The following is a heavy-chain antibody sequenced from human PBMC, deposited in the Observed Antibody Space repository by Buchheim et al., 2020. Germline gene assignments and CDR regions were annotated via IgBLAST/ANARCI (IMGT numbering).Heavy chain of an antibody. CDR2: ISGSGATT. J-gene: IGHJ4*02. CDR3: AKGSRGYTNYYFDY. D-gene: IGHD4-11*01. CDR1: GFSFSGYA. Sequence: VQLVDSGGGLVQPGESLRLSCAASGFSFSGYAMRWVRQAPGKGLEWVSSISGSGATTFKEDSVKGRFTISRANSKKMLYLQMNSLRAEDTAVYFCAKGSRGYTNYYFDYGGQGTL. V-gene: IGHV3-23*04.